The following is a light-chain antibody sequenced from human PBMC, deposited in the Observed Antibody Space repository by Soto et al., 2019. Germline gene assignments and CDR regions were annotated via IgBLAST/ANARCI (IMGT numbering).Light chain of an antibody. CDR2: TAS. J-gene: IGKJ1*01. V-gene: IGKV1-5*03. CDR1: QSISSW. Sequence: DIQMTQSPSTLSASLGDRVTITCRASQSISSWLAWYQQEPGKAPKLLISTASSLESGVPSRFSGSGSGTEFALTISSLQPDDFATYYCQQYSTYPWTFGQGTKVEIK. CDR3: QQYSTYPWT.